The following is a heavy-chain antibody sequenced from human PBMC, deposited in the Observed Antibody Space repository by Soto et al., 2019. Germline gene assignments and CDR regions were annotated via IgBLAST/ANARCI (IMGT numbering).Heavy chain of an antibody. D-gene: IGHD2-2*03. CDR1: GFDFGSFG. CDR3: STDRLDMGRGWPA. J-gene: IGHJ6*02. Sequence: QMQLVQSGPEVKKPGTSVRVSCKASGFDFGSFGMQWVRQAHGQGLEWIGWIVVGNGNTNYAQKFQGRVSINRDIATRTTYMDLYILRSEDTAVYFCSTDRLDMGRGWPAWGHGTSVTVSS. V-gene: IGHV1-58*02. CDR2: IVVGNGNT.